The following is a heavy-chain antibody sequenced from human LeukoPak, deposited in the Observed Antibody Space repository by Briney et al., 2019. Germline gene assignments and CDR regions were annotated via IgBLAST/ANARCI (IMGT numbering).Heavy chain of an antibody. D-gene: IGHD2-2*02. Sequence: KTSETLSLTCAVYGGSFSGYYWSWIRQPPGKGLEWIGEINHSGSTNYNPSLKSRVTISVDTSKNQFSLKLSSVTAADTAVYYCARGPRAYCSSTSCYTGACFQHWGQGTLVTVSS. J-gene: IGHJ1*01. CDR1: GGSFSGYY. CDR3: ARGPRAYCSSTSCYTGACFQH. V-gene: IGHV4-34*01. CDR2: INHSGST.